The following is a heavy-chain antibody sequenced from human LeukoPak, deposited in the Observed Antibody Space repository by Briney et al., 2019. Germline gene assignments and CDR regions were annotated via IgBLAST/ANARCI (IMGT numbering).Heavy chain of an antibody. V-gene: IGHV3-13*01. CDR3: ARRGRSGSYYDY. D-gene: IGHD1-26*01. CDR1: GFTFSSYD. Sequence: GGSPRLSCAASGFTFSSYDMHWVRQATGKGLEWVSAIGTAGDTYYPGSVKGRFTISRENAKNSLYLQMNSLRAGDTAVYYCARRGRSGSYYDYWGQGTLVTVSS. CDR2: IGTAGDT. J-gene: IGHJ4*02.